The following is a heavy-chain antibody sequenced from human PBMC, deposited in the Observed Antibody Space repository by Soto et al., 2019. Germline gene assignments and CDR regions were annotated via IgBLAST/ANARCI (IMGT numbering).Heavy chain of an antibody. CDR3: GTDGGADGYCGNWLDP. CDR2: IIPIFGTT. Sequence: QVHLVQSGAEVKKPGSSVNVSCKASGGTFSNYAITWVRQAPGQGLEWVGRIIPIFGTTNVAQKFQGRGTISADESTTTAYMALRGRRSDDTAVYYCGTDGGADGYCGNWLDPWGQGTLVTVSS. V-gene: IGHV1-69*15. D-gene: IGHD5-12*01. J-gene: IGHJ5*02. CDR1: GGTFSNYA.